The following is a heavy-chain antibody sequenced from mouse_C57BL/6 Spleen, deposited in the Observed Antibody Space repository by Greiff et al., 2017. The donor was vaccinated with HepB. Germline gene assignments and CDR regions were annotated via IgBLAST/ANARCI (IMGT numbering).Heavy chain of an antibody. D-gene: IGHD1-1*01. Sequence: EVQLQQSGAELVRPGASVKLSCTASGFNIKDYYMHWVKQRPEQGLEWIGRIDPEDGDTEYAPKFQGKATMTADTSSNTAYLQLSSLTSEDTAVYYCTALYYYGSSYGWYFDVWGTGTTVTVSS. CDR1: GFNIKDYY. J-gene: IGHJ1*03. CDR2: IDPEDGDT. V-gene: IGHV14-1*01. CDR3: TALYYYGSSYGWYFDV.